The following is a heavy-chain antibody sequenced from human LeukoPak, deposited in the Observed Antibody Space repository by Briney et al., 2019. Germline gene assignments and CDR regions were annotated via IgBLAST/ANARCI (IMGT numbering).Heavy chain of an antibody. J-gene: IGHJ4*02. CDR1: GFTFSSYG. CDR3: ARANNAGWFDY. V-gene: IGHV3-33*01. CDR2: IWYDGSNK. Sequence: PGGSLRLSCAASGFTFSSYGMHWVRQAPGKGLEWVAVIWYDGSNKHYADSVKGRFTISRDNSKNTLYLQMDSLRAEDTAVYYCARANNAGWFDYWGQGTLVTVSS. D-gene: IGHD6-19*01.